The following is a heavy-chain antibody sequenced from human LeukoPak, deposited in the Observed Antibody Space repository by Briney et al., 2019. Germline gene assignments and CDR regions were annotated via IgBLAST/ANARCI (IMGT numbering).Heavy chain of an antibody. CDR2: ISYDGSNK. CDR1: GFTFSSYG. J-gene: IGHJ4*02. CDR3: AKTSGFRITIFPD. Sequence: GGSLRLSCAASGFTFSSYGMHWVRQAPGKGLEWVAVISYDGSNKYYADSVKGRFTISRDNSKNTLYLQTNSLRAEDTAVYYCAKTSGFRITIFPDWGQGTLVTVSS. D-gene: IGHD3-3*01. V-gene: IGHV3-30*18.